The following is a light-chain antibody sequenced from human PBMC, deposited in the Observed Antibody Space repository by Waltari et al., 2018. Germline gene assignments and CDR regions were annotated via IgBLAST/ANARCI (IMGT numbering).Light chain of an antibody. CDR1: QTISNY. CDR2: AAS. V-gene: IGKV1-39*01. CDR3: QQTSGPPT. Sequence: DIQMTQSPSSLSASVGDRVTITCRASQTISNYLNWYQQKPGKAPKLLIYAASNLQSGVPSRFSGSGSGAEFTRTISSPQPDDSATYICQQTSGPPTFGQGTKVEIK. J-gene: IGKJ1*01.